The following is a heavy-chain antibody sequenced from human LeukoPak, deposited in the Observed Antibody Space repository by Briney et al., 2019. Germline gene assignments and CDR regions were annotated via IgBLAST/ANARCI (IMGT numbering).Heavy chain of an antibody. CDR3: AKDGGSGSYSAFDI. CDR2: ISGSGGST. CDR1: GFTFSSYA. J-gene: IGHJ3*02. Sequence: RSGGSLRLSCAASGFTFSSYAMSWVRQAPGKGLEWVSAISGSGGSTYYADSVKGRFTISRDNSKNTLYLQMNSLRAEDTAVYYCAKDGGSGSYSAFDIWGQGTMVTVSP. D-gene: IGHD3-10*01. V-gene: IGHV3-23*01.